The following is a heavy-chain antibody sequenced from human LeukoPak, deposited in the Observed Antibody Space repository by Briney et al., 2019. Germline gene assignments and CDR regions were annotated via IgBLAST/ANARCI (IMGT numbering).Heavy chain of an antibody. D-gene: IGHD3-9*01. V-gene: IGHV3-7*01. CDR3: ARDRGYDILTGYCHDAFDI. CDR2: IKQDGSEK. J-gene: IGHJ3*02. Sequence: GGSLRLSCAASGFTFSSYWMSWVRQAPGKGLEWVANIKQDGSEKYYVDSVKGRFTISRDNAKNSLYLQMNSLRAEDTAVYYCARDRGYDILTGYCHDAFDIWGQGTMVTVSS. CDR1: GFTFSSYW.